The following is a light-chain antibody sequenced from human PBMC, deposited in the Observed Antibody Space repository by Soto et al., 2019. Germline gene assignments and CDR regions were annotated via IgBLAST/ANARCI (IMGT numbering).Light chain of an antibody. V-gene: IGLV4-69*01. Sequence: QLVLTQSPSASASLGASVKLTCTLSSGHSSYAIAWHQQQPEKGPRYLMKLNSDGSHNKGDGIPDRFSGSSSGAERYLTISSLQSEDEADYYCQTWGTGIAVFGGGTKVTVL. J-gene: IGLJ2*01. CDR3: QTWGTGIAV. CDR1: SGHSSYA. CDR2: LNSDGSH.